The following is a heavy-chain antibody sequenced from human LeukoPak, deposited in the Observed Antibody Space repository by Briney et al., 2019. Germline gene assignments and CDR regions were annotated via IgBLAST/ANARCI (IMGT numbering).Heavy chain of an antibody. CDR3: TTGRFCSGGSCSSSFDF. CDR2: IYPGNSDI. V-gene: IGHV5-51*01. J-gene: IGHJ4*02. Sequence: GSLKISCKGSGYSFINYWIGWVRQMPDKGLEWMGTIYPGNSDIRYSPSFQGQVTISVDKSINTAYLQWISLKASDTAIYYCTTGRFCSGGSCSSSFDFWGQGTLLTVPS. D-gene: IGHD2-15*01. CDR1: GYSFINYW.